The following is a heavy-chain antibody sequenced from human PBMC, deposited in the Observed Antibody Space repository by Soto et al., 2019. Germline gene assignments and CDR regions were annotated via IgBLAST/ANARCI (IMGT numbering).Heavy chain of an antibody. D-gene: IGHD6-19*01. Sequence: GGSLRLSCAASGFTFSSYWMSWVRQAPGKGLEWVANIKQDGSEKYYVDSVKGRFTISRDNAKNSLYLQMNSLRAEDTAVYYCARSIGGWYKLFDYWGQGTLVTVSS. CDR1: GFTFSSYW. V-gene: IGHV3-7*05. CDR2: IKQDGSEK. J-gene: IGHJ4*02. CDR3: ARSIGGWYKLFDY.